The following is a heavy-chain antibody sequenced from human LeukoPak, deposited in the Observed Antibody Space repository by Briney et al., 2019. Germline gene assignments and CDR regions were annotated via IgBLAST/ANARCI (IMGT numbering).Heavy chain of an antibody. CDR1: GFTFSSYS. D-gene: IGHD3-22*01. CDR2: ISSSSSYI. CDR3: ARFGSGYFGDAFDI. Sequence: PGGSLRLSCAASGFTFSSYSMNWVRQAPGKGLEWVSSISSSSSYIYYADSVKGRFTISRDNAKNSLYLQMNSLRAEDTAVYYCARFGSGYFGDAFDIWGQGTMVTVSS. V-gene: IGHV3-21*01. J-gene: IGHJ3*02.